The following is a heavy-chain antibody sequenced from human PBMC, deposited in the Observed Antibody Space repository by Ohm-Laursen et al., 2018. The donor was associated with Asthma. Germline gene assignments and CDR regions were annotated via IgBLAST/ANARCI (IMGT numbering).Heavy chain of an antibody. CDR3: AKDIYGDILGQWYFDY. D-gene: IGHD4-17*01. Sequence: SLRLSCTASGFTFSSYGMHWVRQAPGKGLEWVAVISYDGSNKYYADSVKGRFTISRDNSKNTLYLQMNSLRAEDTAVYYCAKDIYGDILGQWYFDYWGQGTPVTVSS. V-gene: IGHV3-30*18. CDR1: GFTFSSYG. J-gene: IGHJ4*02. CDR2: ISYDGSNK.